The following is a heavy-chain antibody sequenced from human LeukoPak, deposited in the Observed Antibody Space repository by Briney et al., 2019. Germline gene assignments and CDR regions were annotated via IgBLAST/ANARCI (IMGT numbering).Heavy chain of an antibody. V-gene: IGHV1-69*06. CDR1: GGTFSSYA. D-gene: IGHD6-13*01. CDR2: IIPIFGTA. Sequence: SVKVSCKASGGTFSSYAISWVRQAPGQGLEWMGGIIPIFGTANYAQKFQGRVTITADKSTSTAYMELSSLRSEDTAVYYCARTRSSSSSWYGQFDYWGQGALVTVSS. CDR3: ARTRSSSSSWYGQFDY. J-gene: IGHJ4*02.